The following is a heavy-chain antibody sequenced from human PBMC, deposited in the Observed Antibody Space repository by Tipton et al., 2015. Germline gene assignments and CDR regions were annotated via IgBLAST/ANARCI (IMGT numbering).Heavy chain of an antibody. V-gene: IGHV3-23*01. D-gene: IGHD3-22*01. Sequence: SLRLSCAASGFTFRNYAMSWVRQAPGKGLEWVSAISGSGGSTYYADSVKGRFTISRDNSKNTLYLQMNSLRGEDTAVYYCAKDRGEYDTSGYYYDSWGRGTLVIVSS. CDR3: AKDRGEYDTSGYYYDS. CDR1: GFTFRNYA. J-gene: IGHJ4*02. CDR2: ISGSGGST.